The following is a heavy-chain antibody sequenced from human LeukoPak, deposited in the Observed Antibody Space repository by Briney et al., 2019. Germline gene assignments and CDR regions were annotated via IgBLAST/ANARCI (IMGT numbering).Heavy chain of an antibody. CDR2: IYYSGNT. J-gene: IGHJ5*02. CDR3: ARRHYSNWFDP. Sequence: SETLSLTCTVSGGSISSSTYYWGWIRQPPGKGLEWIGSIYYSGNTYYSPSLKSRVTISVDTSKNQFSLKLNSVTAADTAVYYCARRHYSNWFDPWGQGTLVTVPS. D-gene: IGHD2-15*01. V-gene: IGHV4-39*01. CDR1: GGSISSSTYY.